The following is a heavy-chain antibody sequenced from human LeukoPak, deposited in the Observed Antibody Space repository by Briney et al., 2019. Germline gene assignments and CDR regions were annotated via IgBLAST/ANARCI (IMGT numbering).Heavy chain of an antibody. CDR1: GFTFSGSA. V-gene: IGHV3-73*01. Sequence: GGSLRLSCAASGFTFSGSAMHWVRQASGKGLEWVGRIRSKANSYATAYAASVKGRFTVSRDDSKNTAYLQMNSLKTEDTAVYYCTSDYYDSTYLRSWFDPWGQGTLVTVSS. J-gene: IGHJ5*02. CDR3: TSDYYDSTYLRSWFDP. D-gene: IGHD3-22*01. CDR2: IRSKANSYAT.